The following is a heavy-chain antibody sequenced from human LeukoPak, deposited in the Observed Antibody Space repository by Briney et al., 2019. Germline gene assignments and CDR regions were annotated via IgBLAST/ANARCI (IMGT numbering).Heavy chain of an antibody. CDR3: ARSDAARDPFDY. CDR2: INPSGGST. Sequence: ASVKVSCKASGYTFTSYYMHWVRQAPGQGLEWMGIINPSGGSTSYAQKFQGRVTMTRDTSTSTVYMELSSLRSEDAAVYYCARSDAARDPFDYWGQGTLVTVSS. D-gene: IGHD6-6*01. CDR1: GYTFTSYY. V-gene: IGHV1-46*01. J-gene: IGHJ4*02.